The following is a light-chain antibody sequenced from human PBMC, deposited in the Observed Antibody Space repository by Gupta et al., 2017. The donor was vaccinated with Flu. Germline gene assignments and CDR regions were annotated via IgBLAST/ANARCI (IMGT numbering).Light chain of an antibody. CDR1: QSVSSN. V-gene: IGKV3-15*01. Sequence: EIVMPQTPAPLSVSPGERATLTCRASQSVSSNLNWYQQKPGKAPRRLIYAASTRPTGIPARFSGSGSGTXFTLTIXSLQSEDLAIYYCQQCKNAPRTFGXGTKVEIK. CDR3: QQCKNAPRT. J-gene: IGKJ1*01. CDR2: AAS.